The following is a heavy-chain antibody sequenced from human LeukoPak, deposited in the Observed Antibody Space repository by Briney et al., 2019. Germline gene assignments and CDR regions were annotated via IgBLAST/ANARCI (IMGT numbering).Heavy chain of an antibody. CDR1: GFTFSTYG. V-gene: IGHV3-30*02. Sequence: GGSLRLSCAASGFTFSTYGMHWVRQAPGKGLEWVAFIRYDGSDRYYADSVKGRFTISRDNSKNTLYLQVNSLRAEDTAVYYCTRDTHFFMTTTIDYWGQGTLVTVSS. J-gene: IGHJ4*02. D-gene: IGHD4-11*01. CDR2: IRYDGSDR. CDR3: TRDTHFFMTTTIDY.